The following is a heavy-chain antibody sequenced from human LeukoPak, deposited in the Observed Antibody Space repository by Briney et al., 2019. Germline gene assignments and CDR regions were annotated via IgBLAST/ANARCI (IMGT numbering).Heavy chain of an antibody. CDR1: GFTFDDYA. J-gene: IGHJ4*02. V-gene: IGHV3-9*03. CDR2: ISWNSGNM. D-gene: IGHD1-26*01. CDR3: VKDMGLIRGAFDY. Sequence: TGGSLRLSCAASGFTFDDYAMHWVRQAPGKGLEWVSGISWNSGNMDYADSVKGRFTISRDNAENSLYLQVNSLRVEDMALYYCVKDMGLIRGAFDYWGRGTLVTVSS.